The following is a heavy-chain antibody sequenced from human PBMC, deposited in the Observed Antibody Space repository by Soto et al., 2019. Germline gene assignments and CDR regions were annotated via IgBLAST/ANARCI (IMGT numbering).Heavy chain of an antibody. CDR2: IYPGDSDT. D-gene: IGHD3-22*01. CDR3: ARQVEAMIPGWFDP. Sequence: GESLKISCKGSGYSFTSYWIGWVRQMPGKGLEWMGIIYPGDSDTRYSPSFQGQVTISADKSISTAYLQWSSLKAYHNAMYYCARQVEAMIPGWFDPWGQGTLVTVSS. J-gene: IGHJ5*02. CDR1: GYSFTSYW. V-gene: IGHV5-51*01.